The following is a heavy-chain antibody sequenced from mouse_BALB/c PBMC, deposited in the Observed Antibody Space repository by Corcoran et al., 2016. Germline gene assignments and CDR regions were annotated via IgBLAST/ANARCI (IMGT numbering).Heavy chain of an antibody. CDR2: IDPANGNT. J-gene: IGHJ2*01. D-gene: IGHD4-1*01. CDR1: GFNIKDTY. V-gene: IGHV14-3*02. CDR3: AGKIGKGIYFAY. Sequence: EVQLQQSGAELVKPGASVKLSCTASGFNIKDTYMHWVKQRPEQGLEWIGRIDPANGNTKYDPKFQGKATITADTSSNTAYLQLSSLTSEDTAVYYWAGKIGKGIYFAYWGQGTPLPVSS.